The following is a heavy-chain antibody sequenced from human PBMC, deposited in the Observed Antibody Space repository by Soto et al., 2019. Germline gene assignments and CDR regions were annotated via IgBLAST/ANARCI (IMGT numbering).Heavy chain of an antibody. J-gene: IGHJ4*02. D-gene: IGHD5-12*01. CDR2: IWYDGSNK. CDR1: GFTFSSYG. CDR3: ARGTGRLQLNFDY. V-gene: IGHV3-33*01. Sequence: PGGSLRLSCAASGFTFSSYGMHWVRQAPGKGLEWVAVIWYDGSNKYYADSVKGRFTISRDNSKNTLYLQMNSLRAEDTAVYYCARGTGRLQLNFDYWGQGTLVTVSS.